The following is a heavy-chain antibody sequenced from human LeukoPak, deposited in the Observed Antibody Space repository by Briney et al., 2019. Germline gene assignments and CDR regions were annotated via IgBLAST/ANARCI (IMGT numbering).Heavy chain of an antibody. J-gene: IGHJ4*02. CDR3: ATAKKDH. CDR2: ITNSSSII. V-gene: IGHV3-48*01. CDR1: GFTFSSYA. Sequence: GGSLRLSCAASGFTFSSYAMNWVRQAPGGGLEWVSYITNSSSIIYYSDSVKGRFTVSRDNAKNSLYLQMNSLRAEDTAVYYCATAKKDHWGQGTLVTVSS.